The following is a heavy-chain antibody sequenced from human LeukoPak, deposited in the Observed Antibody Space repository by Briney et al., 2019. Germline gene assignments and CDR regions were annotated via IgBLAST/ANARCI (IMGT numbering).Heavy chain of an antibody. CDR3: ARDRVRGNSNPYFDH. Sequence: PSETLSLTCTVSGGSVSSGTYYWSWIRQPPGKGLEWIGYIYYSGSTNYNASLKSRVTISVDTSKNQFSLKLSSVTAADTAVYYCARDRVRGNSNPYFDHWGQGTLVTVSS. V-gene: IGHV4-61*01. J-gene: IGHJ4*02. D-gene: IGHD4-11*01. CDR2: IYYSGST. CDR1: GGSVSSGTYY.